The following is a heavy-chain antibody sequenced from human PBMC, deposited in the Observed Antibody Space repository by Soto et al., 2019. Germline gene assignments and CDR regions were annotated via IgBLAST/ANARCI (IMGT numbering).Heavy chain of an antibody. CDR2: IYYSGST. D-gene: IGHD3-10*02. Sequence: WVRQAPGKGLEWIGYIYYSGSTYYNPSLKSRVTISVDTSKNQFSLKLTSVTAADTAVYFCARVSVPYYSGMDVWGQGTTVTVSS. J-gene: IGHJ6*02. CDR3: ARVSVPYYSGMDV. V-gene: IGHV4-30-4*08.